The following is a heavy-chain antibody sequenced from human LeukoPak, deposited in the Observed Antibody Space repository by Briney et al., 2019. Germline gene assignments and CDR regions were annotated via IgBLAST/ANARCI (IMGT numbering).Heavy chain of an antibody. J-gene: IGHJ4*02. CDR3: ARVGTSSGYYTFDY. CDR1: GYTVTSYA. V-gene: IGHV1-3*03. D-gene: IGHD3-22*01. CDR2: INAGNGNT. Sequence: ASVKVSCKASGYTVTSYAMQWVRQAPGQRLEWMGWINAGNGNTKYSQEFQGRVTITRDTSASTAYMELSSLRSEDMAVYYCARVGTSSGYYTFDYWGQGTLVTVSS.